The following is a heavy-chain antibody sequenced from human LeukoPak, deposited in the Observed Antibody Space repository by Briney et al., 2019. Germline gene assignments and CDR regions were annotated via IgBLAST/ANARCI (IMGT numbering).Heavy chain of an antibody. V-gene: IGHV3-7*03. D-gene: IGHD3-22*01. Sequence: GESLQISCKGSGYSFTSYWIGWVRQAPGKGLEWVANIKQDGSEKYYVDSVKGRFTISRDNAKNSLYLQMNSLRAEDTAIYYCARSDYYDGTVYYYVFESWGQGTLVTLSS. J-gene: IGHJ5*01. CDR3: ARSDYYDGTVYYYVFES. CDR1: GYSFTSYW. CDR2: IKQDGSEK.